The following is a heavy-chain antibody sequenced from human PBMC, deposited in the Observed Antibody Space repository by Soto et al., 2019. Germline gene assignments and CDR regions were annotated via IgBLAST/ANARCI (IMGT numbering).Heavy chain of an antibody. Sequence: EVQLVESGGGLVKPGGSLRLSCAASGFTFSSYTMNWVRQAPGRGLEWVSSIGTSSSYIYYADSVKGRFTISRDNAKNSLFLQMNSLRADDTAMYYCARDSVRDYLYYYYGMDVWGQGTTVTVSS. J-gene: IGHJ6*02. CDR1: GFTFSSYT. V-gene: IGHV3-21*01. CDR3: ARDSVRDYLYYYYGMDV. CDR2: IGTSSSYI. D-gene: IGHD4-17*01.